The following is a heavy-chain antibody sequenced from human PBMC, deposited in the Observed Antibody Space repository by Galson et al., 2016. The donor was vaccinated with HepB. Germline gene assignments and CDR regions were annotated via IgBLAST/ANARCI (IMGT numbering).Heavy chain of an antibody. D-gene: IGHD1-1*01. Sequence: FPRPPCAAPGIILSNFCLHWVRPAPGKGLEWVVGISYDANYKYYDDSVKGRFPISRDNSKNTLYLQLNSLRGDETAVYSCAKATYSGTYFESWGRGTLVTVSS. CDR2: ISYDANYK. CDR3: AKATYSGTYFES. J-gene: IGHJ4*02. V-gene: IGHV3-30*18. CDR1: GIILSNFC.